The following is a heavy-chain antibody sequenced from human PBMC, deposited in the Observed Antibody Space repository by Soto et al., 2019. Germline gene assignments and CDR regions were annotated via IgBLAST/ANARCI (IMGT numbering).Heavy chain of an antibody. V-gene: IGHV1-18*01. J-gene: IGHJ4*01. D-gene: IGHD2-21*01. CDR3: ARTVEYDTIPYYYSDF. CDR1: GYTFNTYA. CDR2: ISGYYGNT. Sequence: QVQLVQSGAEVKKPGASVKVSCKASGYTFNTYAITWVRQAPGQGLEWMGWISGYYGNTNYAQTLQGRGTMTTDTSTSTAHLELRSLRSDDTAVYFSARTVEYDTIPYYYSDFCGQGTLVTVSS.